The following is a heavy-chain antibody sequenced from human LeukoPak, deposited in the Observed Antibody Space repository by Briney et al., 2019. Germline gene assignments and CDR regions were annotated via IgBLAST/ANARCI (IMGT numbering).Heavy chain of an antibody. V-gene: IGHV4-59*08. CDR2: IYYSGST. D-gene: IGHD1-1*01. Sequence: SETLSLPCSLCGGSISCCYWRWLRPPPARAVAGIGYIYYSGSTHHNPSLKSRVTISGDTSKSQFSLKRSSVTAAHTAVYYCARHCLSAGTTGCYYYGMDVWGQGTTVTVSS. CDR3: ARHCLSAGTTGCYYYGMDV. J-gene: IGHJ6*02. CDR1: GGSISCCY.